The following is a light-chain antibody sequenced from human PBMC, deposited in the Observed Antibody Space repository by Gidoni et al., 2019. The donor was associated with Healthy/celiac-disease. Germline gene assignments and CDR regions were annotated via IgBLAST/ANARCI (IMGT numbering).Light chain of an antibody. CDR3: QQYGSSPWT. J-gene: IGKJ1*01. CDR1: QSVSSSY. V-gene: IGKV3-20*01. CDR2: GAA. Sequence: EIVLTQSPGTLYWSPGERATLSCRASQSVSSSYLAWYQQKPGQAPRPLIYGAASRATGIPDRFSGSGSGTDFTLTISRLEPEDFAVYYCQQYGSSPWTFGQGTKVEIK.